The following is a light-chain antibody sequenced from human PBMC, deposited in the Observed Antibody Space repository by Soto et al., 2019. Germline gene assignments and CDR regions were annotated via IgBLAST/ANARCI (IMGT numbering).Light chain of an antibody. Sequence: ETVLTQSPGTVSLSPGERATLSCTTSQSVRSNYLAWYQQKPGQAPRLLIYGVFSRAAGIPDRFSGSGSGTDFTLTISSLEPEDFAVYYCQQRTNWPSSTFGQGTRLEIK. V-gene: IGKV3D-20*02. CDR3: QQRTNWPSST. CDR2: GVF. J-gene: IGKJ5*01. CDR1: QSVRSNY.